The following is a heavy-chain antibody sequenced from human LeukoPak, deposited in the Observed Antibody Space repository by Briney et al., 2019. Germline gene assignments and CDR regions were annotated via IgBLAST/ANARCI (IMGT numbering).Heavy chain of an antibody. CDR1: AFSLNTYN. J-gene: IGHJ3*02. Sequence: PGGSLRLSCVVSAFSLNTYNMNWVRQAPGKGLEWVSGISWNSGSIGYADSVKGRFTISRDNAKNSLYLQMNSLRAEDTALYYCAKDAGSYHDAFDIWGQGTMVTVSS. V-gene: IGHV3-9*01. CDR2: ISWNSGSI. D-gene: IGHD3-10*01. CDR3: AKDAGSYHDAFDI.